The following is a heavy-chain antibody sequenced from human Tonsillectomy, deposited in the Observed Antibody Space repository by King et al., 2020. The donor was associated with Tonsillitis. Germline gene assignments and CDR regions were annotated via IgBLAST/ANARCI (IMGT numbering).Heavy chain of an antibody. CDR1: GFTFSSYS. D-gene: IGHD6-19*01. J-gene: IGHJ4*02. CDR3: ARDRGGSGWPLFDY. Sequence: QLVQSGGGLVQPGGSLRLSCAASGFTFSSYSMNWVRQAPGKGLEWVSYIRSSSYTIYYADSVKGRFTISRDNAKNSLYLQMNSLRDDDKAVYYCARDRGGSGWPLFDYWGQGTLVTVSS. CDR2: IRSSSYTI. V-gene: IGHV3-48*02.